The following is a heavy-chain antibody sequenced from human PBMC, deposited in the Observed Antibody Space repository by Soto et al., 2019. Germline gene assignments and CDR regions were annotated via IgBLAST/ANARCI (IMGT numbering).Heavy chain of an antibody. D-gene: IGHD3-3*01. CDR3: VRGPPAFYDFWSGYYSMDV. V-gene: IGHV3-72*01. CDR1: GFTFSDHY. CDR2: SRDIANTHTT. Sequence: VGSLRLSCVASGFTFSDHYMDWVRQAPGKGLEWVGRSRDIANTHTTEYAASVKGRFTISRDDSKNSLYLQMKSLKTEDTAVYYCVRGPPAFYDFWSGYYSMDVWGQGTTVTVSS. J-gene: IGHJ6*02.